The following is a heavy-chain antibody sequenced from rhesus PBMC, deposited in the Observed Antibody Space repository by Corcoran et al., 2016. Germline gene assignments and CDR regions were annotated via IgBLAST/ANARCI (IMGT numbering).Heavy chain of an antibody. V-gene: IGHV4-165*01. CDR1: GDSISSDY. J-gene: IGHJ1*01. Sequence: QVQLQESGPGLVKPSETLSLTCVVSGDSISSDYWGWVSQSPGKGLEWIGYICGVSGSTNYNPSLQSRVTISTATSKHQFSLTRPSVTAAATALYYCAKYCSGTGCGYFEFWGQGALVTVSS. CDR3: AKYCSGTGCGYFEF. CDR2: ICGVSGST. D-gene: IGHD2-21*01.